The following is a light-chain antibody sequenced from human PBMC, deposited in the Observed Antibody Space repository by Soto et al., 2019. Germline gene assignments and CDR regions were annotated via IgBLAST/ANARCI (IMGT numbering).Light chain of an antibody. J-gene: IGKJ2*01. CDR2: GAS. CDR1: QDVSTN. Sequence: ETEMTQSPDTLSVSPGESATLSCRASQDVSTNLAWFHQKPGQTPRLVLYGASKRATGIPARFSGSGSGRHFTLTISSLQSEDFGVYYCQHYNNWPPYNFGQGTKVEIK. V-gene: IGKV3-15*01. CDR3: QHYNNWPPYN.